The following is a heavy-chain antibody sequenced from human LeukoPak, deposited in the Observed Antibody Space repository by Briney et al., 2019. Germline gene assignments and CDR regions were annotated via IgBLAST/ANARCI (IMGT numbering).Heavy chain of an antibody. CDR2: INHNGNVN. V-gene: IGHV3-7*03. D-gene: IGHD3-16*01. J-gene: IGHJ6*02. Sequence: GGSLRLSCAASGFTFSSYWMNWARQAPGKGVEWVASINHNGNVNYYVDSVKGRFTISRDNAKNSLYLQMSNLRAEDTAVYFCARGGGLDVWGQGATVTVSS. CDR3: ARGGGLDV. CDR1: GFTFSSYW.